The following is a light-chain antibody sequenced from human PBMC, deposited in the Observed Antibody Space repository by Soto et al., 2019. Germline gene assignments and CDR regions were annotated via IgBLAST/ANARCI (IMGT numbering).Light chain of an antibody. J-gene: IGKJ3*01. CDR2: GAS. CDR1: QKISNKY. CDR3: QQYDLALN. V-gene: IGKV3-20*01. Sequence: EIVLTQSPGILSLSPGERATLSCRASQKISNKYLAWYQQKPGQAPRLLIFGASTRATGIPDRFVGRGSGTDFTLTIRRLEHEAVAVYYCQQYDLALNFGPGTKVEIK.